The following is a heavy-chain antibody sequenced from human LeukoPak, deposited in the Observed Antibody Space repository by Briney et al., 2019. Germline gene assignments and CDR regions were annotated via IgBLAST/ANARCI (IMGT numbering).Heavy chain of an antibody. CDR3: ATSPMGVCSGGSCYPEYFQH. D-gene: IGHD2-15*01. Sequence: PSETLSLTCTVSGGSIGGYYWSWIRQPPGRGLEWIGYIYYSGSTNYNPSLKSRVTISVDTSKNQFSLKLSSVTAADTAVYYCATSPMGVCSGGSCYPEYFQHWGQGTLVTVSS. V-gene: IGHV4-59*08. J-gene: IGHJ1*01. CDR2: IYYSGST. CDR1: GGSIGGYY.